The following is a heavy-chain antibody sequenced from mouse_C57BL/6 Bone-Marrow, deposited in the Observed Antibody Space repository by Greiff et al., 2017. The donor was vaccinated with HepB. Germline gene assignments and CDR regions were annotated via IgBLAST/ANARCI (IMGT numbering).Heavy chain of an antibody. V-gene: IGHV1-18*01. D-gene: IGHD2-4*01. J-gene: IGHJ3*01. Sequence: EVQLQQSGPELVKPGASVKIPCKASGYTFTDYNMDWVKQSHGKSLEWIGDINPNNGGTIYNQKFKGKATLTVDKSSSTAYMELRSLTSEDTAVYYCARPLYDSFAYWGQGTLVTVSA. CDR1: GYTFTDYN. CDR3: ARPLYDSFAY. CDR2: INPNNGGT.